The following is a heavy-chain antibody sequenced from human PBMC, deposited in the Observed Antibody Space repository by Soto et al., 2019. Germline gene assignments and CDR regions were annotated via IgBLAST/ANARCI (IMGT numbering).Heavy chain of an antibody. CDR1: VFSFSSYA. CDR2: ISGSDGST. V-gene: IGHV3-23*01. Sequence: EVQLLDSGGGLVQPGGSLRLSCAASVFSFSSYAMNWVRQAPGKGLEWVSVISGSDGSTYYADSVKGRFTISRDNSKNTLYLQMNSLRAEDTAVYYCARRGPGTYFDYWGQGTLVTVSS. D-gene: IGHD6-13*01. J-gene: IGHJ4*02. CDR3: ARRGPGTYFDY.